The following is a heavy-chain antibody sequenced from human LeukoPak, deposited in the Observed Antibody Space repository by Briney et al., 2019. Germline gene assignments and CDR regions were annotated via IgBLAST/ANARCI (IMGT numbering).Heavy chain of an antibody. Sequence: GSSVKISCKACGGTFSNYVISGVRQAPGQGLDWMGGIIPIFDTPNFAQKFQGRVTITADKSTSTAYMELSRLRSEDTAVYYCARAVQVTTGGLFDYWGQGTLVTVSS. CDR2: IIPIFDTP. J-gene: IGHJ4*02. V-gene: IGHV1-69*06. CDR3: ARAVQVTTGGLFDY. D-gene: IGHD4-17*01. CDR1: GGTFSNYV.